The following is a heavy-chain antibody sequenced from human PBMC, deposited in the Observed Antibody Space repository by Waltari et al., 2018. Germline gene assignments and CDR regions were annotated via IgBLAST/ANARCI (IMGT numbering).Heavy chain of an antibody. J-gene: IGHJ6*03. CDR3: ARGDVAASYYYYYYMDV. Sequence: QVQLVQSGAEVKKPGASVKVSCKASGYTFTGYYMHWVRQAPGQGLEWMGWINPNSGGTNYAQKFQGRVTMTRDTPISTAYMELSRLRSDDTAVYYCARGDVAASYYYYYYMDVWGKGTTVTISS. V-gene: IGHV1-2*02. D-gene: IGHD2-15*01. CDR1: GYTFTGYY. CDR2: INPNSGGT.